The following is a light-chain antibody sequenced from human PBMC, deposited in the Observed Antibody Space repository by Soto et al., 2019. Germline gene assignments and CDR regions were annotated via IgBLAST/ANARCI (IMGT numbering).Light chain of an antibody. CDR1: NSDIANHY. J-gene: IGLJ1*01. Sequence: QSVLTQPPSVSAVPGQKVTISCSGSNSDIANHYISWYQQLPGTAPKLLIYDNNRRPSGIPERFSASKSGSSATLAITGLQTGDEADYFCGIWATTLYVFGTGTKLTVL. CDR2: DNN. CDR3: GIWATTLYV. V-gene: IGLV1-51*01.